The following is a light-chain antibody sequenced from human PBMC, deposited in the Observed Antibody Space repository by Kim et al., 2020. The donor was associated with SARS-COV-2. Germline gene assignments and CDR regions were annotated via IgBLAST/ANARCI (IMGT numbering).Light chain of an antibody. J-gene: IGLJ3*02. CDR3: AAWDDSLSGWV. CDR2: RNN. Sequence: GQRVTISCSGSISNIGSNYVYWYQQLPGTAPKLLIYRNNQRPSGVPDRFSGSKSGTSASLAISGLRSEDEADYYCAAWDDSLSGWVFGGGTQLTVL. V-gene: IGLV1-47*01. CDR1: ISNIGSNY.